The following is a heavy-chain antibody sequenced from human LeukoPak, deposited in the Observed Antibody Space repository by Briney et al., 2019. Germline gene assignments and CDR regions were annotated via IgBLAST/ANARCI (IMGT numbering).Heavy chain of an antibody. CDR1: GFTFSDYY. J-gene: IGHJ3*02. CDR3: ARLYDRDAFDI. CDR2: ISSSGSTI. V-gene: IGHV3-11*01. Sequence: GGSLRLSCAASGFTFSDYYISWIRQAPGKGLEWVSYISSSGSTIYYADSVKGRFTISRDNAKNSLYLQMNSLRAEDTAVYYCARLYDRDAFDIWGQGTMVTVSS. D-gene: IGHD3-22*01.